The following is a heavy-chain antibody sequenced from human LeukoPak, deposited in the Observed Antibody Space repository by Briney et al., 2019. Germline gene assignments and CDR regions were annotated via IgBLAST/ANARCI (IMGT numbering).Heavy chain of an antibody. J-gene: IGHJ6*02. CDR2: IYYSGST. Sequence: PSETLSLTCTVSGGSISSSSYYWGWIRQLPGKGLEWIGSIYYSGSTYYNPSLKSRVTMSVDTSKNQFSLKLSSVTAADTAVYYCAREEYDILTGPFGDYYGMDVWGQGTTVTVSS. V-gene: IGHV4-39*07. CDR3: AREEYDILTGPFGDYYGMDV. D-gene: IGHD3-9*01. CDR1: GGSISSSSYY.